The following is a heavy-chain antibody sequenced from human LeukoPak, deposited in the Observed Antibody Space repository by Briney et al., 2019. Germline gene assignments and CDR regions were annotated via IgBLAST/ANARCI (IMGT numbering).Heavy chain of an antibody. J-gene: IGHJ6*02. Sequence: ASVKVSCKASGYTFTGCYMHWVRQAPGEGLGWMGRINTNSGGTNYAQKFQGRVTMTRDTSISTVYMELRGLRTGDTAIYFCARPLYCSGGTCHSDYYYGIDVWGQGTTVTVSS. D-gene: IGHD2-15*01. CDR2: INTNSGGT. CDR3: ARPLYCSGGTCHSDYYYGIDV. V-gene: IGHV1-2*02. CDR1: GYTFTGCY.